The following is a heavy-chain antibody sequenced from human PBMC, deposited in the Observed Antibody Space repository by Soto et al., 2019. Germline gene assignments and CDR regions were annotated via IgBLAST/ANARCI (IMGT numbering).Heavy chain of an antibody. V-gene: IGHV2-26*01. Sequence: QVTLKESGPVLVKPTETLPLTCTVSGFSLSNARMGVSWIRQPPGKDLEWLAHIFSNDEKSYSTSLKSRLTISKDTSKSQVVLTMTNMDPVDTATYYCARSGVTTSYGMDVWGQGTTVTVSS. CDR2: IFSNDEK. D-gene: IGHD4-4*01. J-gene: IGHJ6*02. CDR3: ARSGVTTSYGMDV. CDR1: GFSLSNARMG.